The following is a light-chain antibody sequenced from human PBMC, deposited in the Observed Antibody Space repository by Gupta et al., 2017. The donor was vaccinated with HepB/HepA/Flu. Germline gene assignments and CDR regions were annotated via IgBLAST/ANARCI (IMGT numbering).Light chain of an antibody. CDR1: SSNIGTYR. J-gene: IGLJ2*01. Sequence: QSVLTQPPSASGSPGQRVTISCSGSSSNIGTYRVYWYRQVPGTAPNLLIDSNNQRPSGVPGRCAGSKSGTSALIDTRGLRSEDDSIYYCAASDASLFVVFGGGTKLTVL. V-gene: IGLV1-47*01. CDR2: SNN. CDR3: AASDASLFVV.